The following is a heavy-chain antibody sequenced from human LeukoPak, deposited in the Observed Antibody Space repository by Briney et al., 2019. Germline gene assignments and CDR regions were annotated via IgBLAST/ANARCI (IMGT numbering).Heavy chain of an antibody. CDR3: ASAGYSSSSFDY. CDR2: INHSGST. J-gene: IGHJ4*02. CDR1: GGSFSGYY. V-gene: IGHV4-34*01. Sequence: SETLSLTCAVYGGSFSGYYWSWIRQPPGKGLEWIGEINHSGSTNYTPSLKSRVTISVDTSKNQFSLKLSSVTAADTAVYYCASAGYSSSSFDYWGQGTLVTVSS. D-gene: IGHD6-6*01.